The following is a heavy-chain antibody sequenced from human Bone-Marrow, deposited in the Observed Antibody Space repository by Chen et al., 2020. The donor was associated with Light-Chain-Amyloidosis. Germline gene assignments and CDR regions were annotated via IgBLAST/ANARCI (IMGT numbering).Heavy chain of an antibody. CDR2: IHHSGAT. J-gene: IGHJ6*02. CDR1: GDSLVSLSYY. V-gene: IGHV4-39*01. CDR3: ARHRGGTFRGYYYYGLDV. Sequence: QLQLQESGPGRVKPSETLSLSCSVLGDSLVSLSYYWVWVRQSPGKGLEWIGSIHHSGATYYTPSLRSRVTMFVDTSNNEFSLKLASVTAADTAIYYCARHRGGTFRGYYYYGLDVWGQGTKVTVSS.